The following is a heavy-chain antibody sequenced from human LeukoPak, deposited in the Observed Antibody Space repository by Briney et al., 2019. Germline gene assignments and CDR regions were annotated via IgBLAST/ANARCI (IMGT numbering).Heavy chain of an antibody. CDR2: TSFDGSYK. J-gene: IGHJ4*02. D-gene: IGHD3-22*01. CDR1: GFTFSSYG. V-gene: IGHV3-30*18. CDR3: AKEFSGYLASFEY. Sequence: PGGSLRLSRAASGFTFSSYGMHWVRQAPGKGLEWVAMTSFDGSYKNYADSVKGRFTISRDNSKNRLYLQMNSLRAEDTAVYYCAKEFSGYLASFEYWGQGTLVTVSS.